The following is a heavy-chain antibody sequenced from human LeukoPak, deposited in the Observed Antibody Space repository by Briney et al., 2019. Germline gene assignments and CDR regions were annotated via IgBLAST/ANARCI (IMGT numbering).Heavy chain of an antibody. CDR1: GFTFSSYS. Sequence: GGSLRLSCAASGFTFSSYSMHWVRQAPGKGLEWVAVIWYDGSNKYYADSVKGRFTISRDNSKNTLYLQMNSLRAEDTAVYYCARDLGYCSGGSCYDYFDYWGQGTLVTVSS. D-gene: IGHD2-15*01. V-gene: IGHV3-33*01. CDR2: IWYDGSNK. J-gene: IGHJ4*02. CDR3: ARDLGYCSGGSCYDYFDY.